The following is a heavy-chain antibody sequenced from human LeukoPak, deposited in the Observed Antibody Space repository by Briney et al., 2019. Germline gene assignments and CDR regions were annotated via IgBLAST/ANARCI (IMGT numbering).Heavy chain of an antibody. CDR1: GGTFSSYA. D-gene: IGHD5-18*01. Sequence: SVKVSCKASGGTFSSYAISWVRQAPGQGLEWMGGIIPIFGTANYAQKFQGRVTITADESTSTAYIELSSLRSEDTAVYYCARRGGYSYGYFDYWGQGTLVTVSS. V-gene: IGHV1-69*13. CDR3: ARRGGYSYGYFDY. J-gene: IGHJ4*02. CDR2: IIPIFGTA.